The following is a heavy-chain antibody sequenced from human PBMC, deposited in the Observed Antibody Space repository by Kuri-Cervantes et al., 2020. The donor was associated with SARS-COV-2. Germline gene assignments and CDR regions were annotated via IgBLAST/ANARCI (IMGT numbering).Heavy chain of an antibody. V-gene: IGHV3-23*05. D-gene: IGHD3-3*01. CDR1: TSTFSSYA. J-gene: IGHJ4*02. CDR3: ATSTDCGAFIIPGDY. CDR2: ISGDGTAT. Sequence: GESLKISCAASTSTFSSYAMTWVRQAPGKGLQWVSSISGDGTATNYADSVQGRFTISRDNSRSALYLRINSLRADDTATYFCATSTDCGAFIIPGDYWGQGTQVTVSS.